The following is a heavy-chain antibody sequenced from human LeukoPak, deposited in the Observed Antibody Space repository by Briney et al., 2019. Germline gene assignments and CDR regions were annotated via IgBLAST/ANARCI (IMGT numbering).Heavy chain of an antibody. D-gene: IGHD4-17*01. CDR3: ARAESTATTFWSDP. CDR1: GYTFTSYA. Sequence: VASVKVSCKASGYTFTSYAMHWVRQAPGQGLEWMGWINTGKGNTKYSQKFQGRVTITMDTSASTAYMELSSLRSEDTAIYYCARAESTATTFWSDPWGHGTLVTVSS. CDR2: INTGKGNT. J-gene: IGHJ5*02. V-gene: IGHV1-3*04.